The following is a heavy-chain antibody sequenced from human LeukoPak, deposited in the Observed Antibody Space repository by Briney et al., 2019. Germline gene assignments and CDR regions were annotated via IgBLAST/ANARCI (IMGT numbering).Heavy chain of an antibody. Sequence: GESLRLSCAASGFTFSSYAMSWVRQAPGKGLEWVSAISGSGGSTYYADSVKGRFTISRDNSKNTLYLQMNSLRAEDTAVYYCAKSYYDSSGYYIDDAFDIWGQGTMVTVSS. CDR1: GFTFSSYA. CDR2: ISGSGGST. V-gene: IGHV3-23*01. J-gene: IGHJ3*02. D-gene: IGHD3-22*01. CDR3: AKSYYDSSGYYIDDAFDI.